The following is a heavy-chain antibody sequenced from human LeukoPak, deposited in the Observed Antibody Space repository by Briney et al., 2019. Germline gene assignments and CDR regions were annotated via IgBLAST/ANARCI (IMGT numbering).Heavy chain of an antibody. CDR3: ATTYGAPAAIGGDAFDI. J-gene: IGHJ3*02. CDR2: IYPGDSDT. D-gene: IGHD2-2*02. CDR1: GYSFTSYW. V-gene: IGHV5-51*01. Sequence: GESLKISCKGSGYSFTSYWIGWVRQMPGKGLEWMGIIYPGDSDTRYSPSFQGQVTISADKSISTAYLQWSSLKASDTAMYYCATTYGAPAAIGGDAFDIWGQGTMVTVSS.